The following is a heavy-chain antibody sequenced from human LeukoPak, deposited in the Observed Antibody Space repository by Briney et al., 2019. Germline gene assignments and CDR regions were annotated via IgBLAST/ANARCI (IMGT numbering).Heavy chain of an antibody. CDR1: GYTFTGYY. Sequence: ASVKVSCKASGYTFTGYYMHWVRQAPGQGLEWMGWINPNSGGTNYAQKFQGRVTMTRDTSISTAYMELSRLRSDDTAVYYCARGIVGYCSGGSCFLAYYYYMDVWGKGTTVTISS. J-gene: IGHJ6*03. D-gene: IGHD2-15*01. V-gene: IGHV1-2*02. CDR2: INPNSGGT. CDR3: ARGIVGYCSGGSCFLAYYYYMDV.